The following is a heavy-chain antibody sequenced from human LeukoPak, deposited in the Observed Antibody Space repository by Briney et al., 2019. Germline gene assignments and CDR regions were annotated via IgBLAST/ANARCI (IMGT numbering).Heavy chain of an antibody. CDR3: ARGLPPIAAAGPSFDY. V-gene: IGHV1-46*01. D-gene: IGHD6-13*01. Sequence: RASVKVSCKASGYTFTSYYMHWVRQAPGQGLEWMGIINPSGGSTSYAQKFQGRVTMTRDMSTSTVYMELSSLRSEDTAGYYCARGLPPIAAAGPSFDYWGQGTLVTVSS. CDR2: INPSGGST. J-gene: IGHJ4*02. CDR1: GYTFTSYY.